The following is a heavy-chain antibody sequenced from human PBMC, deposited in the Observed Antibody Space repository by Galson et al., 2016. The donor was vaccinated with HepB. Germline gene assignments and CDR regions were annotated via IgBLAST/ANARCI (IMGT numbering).Heavy chain of an antibody. CDR3: AGDIVLMVFSADYSYYGMDV. CDR2: ISGYNGNT. V-gene: IGHV1-18*01. CDR1: GYTFTSYG. Sequence: SVKVSCKVSGYTFTSYGISWVRLAPGQGLEWRGGISGYNGNTNSARKFQGRVTLTTKTSTSTASMELGCLRSDDTAVYYCAGDIVLMVFSADYSYYGMDVWGQGTTVTVSS. D-gene: IGHD2-8*01. J-gene: IGHJ6*02.